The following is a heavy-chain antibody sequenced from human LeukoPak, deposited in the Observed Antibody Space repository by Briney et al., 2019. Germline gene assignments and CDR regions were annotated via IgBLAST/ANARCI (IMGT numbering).Heavy chain of an antibody. CDR1: GGSISTYY. J-gene: IGHJ4*02. CDR2: IYHSGST. V-gene: IGHV4-59*12. Sequence: SETLSLTCTVSGGSISTYYWNWIRQPPGKGLEWIGYIYHSGSTYYNPSLKSRVTISVDRSKNQFSLKLSSVTAADTAVYYCASIRTTVTTLAFDYWGQGTLVTVSS. D-gene: IGHD4-17*01. CDR3: ASIRTTVTTLAFDY.